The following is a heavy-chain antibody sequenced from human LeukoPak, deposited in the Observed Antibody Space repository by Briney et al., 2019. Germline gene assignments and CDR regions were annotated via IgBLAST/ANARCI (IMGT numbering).Heavy chain of an antibody. CDR3: AKDPNGDYIGAFDI. Sequence: GGSLRLSCAASGFTFSSYAMSWVRQAPGKGLEWVSSISGSGGSTQYAASVQGRFTISRDNSKNTLYLQMNSLRAEDTAVYYCAKDPNGDYIGAFDIWGQGTMVTVSS. CDR2: ISGSGGST. V-gene: IGHV3-23*01. CDR1: GFTFSSYA. D-gene: IGHD4-17*01. J-gene: IGHJ3*02.